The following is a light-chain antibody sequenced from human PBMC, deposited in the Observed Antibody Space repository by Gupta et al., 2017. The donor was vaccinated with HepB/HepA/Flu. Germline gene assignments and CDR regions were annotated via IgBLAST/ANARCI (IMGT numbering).Light chain of an antibody. J-gene: IGKJ3*01. CDR1: QSLLHSNGYNY. Sequence: DIVMTQSTLSLPVTPGEPASISCRSSQSLLHSNGYNYLDWYLQKPGQSPQLLIYLGSNRASGVPERFSGSGSGTDFTLKISRVESEDVGVYYCMQALQTPIFTFGPGTKVDIK. V-gene: IGKV2-28*01. CDR3: MQALQTPIFT. CDR2: LGS.